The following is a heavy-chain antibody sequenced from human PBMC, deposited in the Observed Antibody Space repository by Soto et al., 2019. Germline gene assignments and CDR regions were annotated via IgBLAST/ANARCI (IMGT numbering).Heavy chain of an antibody. J-gene: IGHJ5*02. D-gene: IGHD4-17*01. Sequence: QITLKESGPMLVKPTQTLTLTCTFSGFSLTTRGVGVGWIRQPPGKPLEWLALIYWDDDTRYSPSLKSRLAITKDTSKNQVVLTMSNIDPADTGTYFCAHRTTTVTWWFDPWGQGTLVTVSS. V-gene: IGHV2-5*02. CDR2: IYWDDDT. CDR1: GFSLTTRGVG. CDR3: AHRTTTVTWWFDP.